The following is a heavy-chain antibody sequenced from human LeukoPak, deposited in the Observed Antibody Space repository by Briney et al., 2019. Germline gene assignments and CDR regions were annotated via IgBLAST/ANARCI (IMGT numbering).Heavy chain of an antibody. CDR2: ISSRGGYI. Sequence: GGSLRLSCAASGFTFSSYSMNWVRRAPGKGLEWVSSISSRGGYIFYADSVKGRFTISRDNAEKSLYLQMNSLRAEDTAVYFCARGGFDYESTGLNWFDPWGQGTLVTVSS. J-gene: IGHJ5*02. CDR1: GFTFSSYS. V-gene: IGHV3-21*01. CDR3: ARGGFDYESTGLNWFDP. D-gene: IGHD3-22*01.